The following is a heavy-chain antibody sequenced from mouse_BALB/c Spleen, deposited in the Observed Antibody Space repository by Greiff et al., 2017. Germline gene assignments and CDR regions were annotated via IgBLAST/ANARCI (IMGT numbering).Heavy chain of an antibody. D-gene: IGHD2-2*01. Sequence: QVQLQQSGAELARPGASVKLSCKASGYTFTSYWMQWVKQRPGQGLEWIGAIYPGDGDTRYTQKFKGKATLTADKSSSTAYMQLSSLASEDSAVYYCAQRGYDFDYWGQGTTLTVSS. CDR3: AQRGYDFDY. CDR1: GYTFTSYW. V-gene: IGHV1-87*01. CDR2: IYPGDGDT. J-gene: IGHJ2*01.